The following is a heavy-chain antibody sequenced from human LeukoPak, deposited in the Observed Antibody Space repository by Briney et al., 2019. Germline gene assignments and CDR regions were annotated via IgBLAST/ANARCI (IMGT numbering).Heavy chain of an antibody. D-gene: IGHD2-8*02. CDR2: IAHHGSNK. Sequence: GGSLRPSCAASGFTFSRNAIHWVRQGPGKGLEWVSYIAHHGSNKYYADSVKGRFTISRDNSKRTLYLQMNSLRADDTAVYYCAKDGSWSCTDWGQGTLVTVSS. CDR3: AKDGSWSCTD. V-gene: IGHV3-30*02. CDR1: GFTFSRNA. J-gene: IGHJ4*02.